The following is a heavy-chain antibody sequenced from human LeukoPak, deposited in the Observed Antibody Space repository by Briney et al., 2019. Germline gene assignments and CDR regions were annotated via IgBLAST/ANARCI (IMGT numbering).Heavy chain of an antibody. D-gene: IGHD6-6*01. J-gene: IGHJ4*02. CDR3: AKEPLAARPTLVDY. Sequence: PGGSLRLSCAASGFTFGNYAMNWVRQAPGKGMEWVSSLSSSGGNPNYADSVKGRFTISRDNSKNTLFLQMNSLRAEDTALYSCAKEPLAARPTLVDYWGQGTLVTVSS. CDR2: LSSSGGNP. V-gene: IGHV3-23*01. CDR1: GFTFGNYA.